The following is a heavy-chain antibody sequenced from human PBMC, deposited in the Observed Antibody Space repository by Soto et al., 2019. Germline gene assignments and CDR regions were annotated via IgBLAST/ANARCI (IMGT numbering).Heavy chain of an antibody. CDR3: ARQRVLPAQYYFDS. J-gene: IGHJ4*02. CDR2: ILDSGTT. V-gene: IGHV4-61*01. Sequence: SETLSLTCFVSGGSVSRGSYYWTWIRQPPGKGLEWIGYILDSGTTDYNPSLKSRVTMSVDTSKNQFPLNLRSVTAADTAVYYCARQRVLPAQYYFDSWGQGVVVTVSS. CDR1: GGSVSRGSYY. D-gene: IGHD6-13*01.